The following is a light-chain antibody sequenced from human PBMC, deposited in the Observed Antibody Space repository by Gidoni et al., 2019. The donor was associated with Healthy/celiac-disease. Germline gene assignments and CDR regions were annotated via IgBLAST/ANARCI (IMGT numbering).Light chain of an antibody. Sequence: DIQMTQSPSSLSASVRDRVTITCRASQSISSYLNWYQQKPGKAPKLLIYAASSLQSGVPSGFSGSGSGTDFTLTISSLQPEDFATYYCQQSYTTPWTFGQGTKVEIK. V-gene: IGKV1-39*01. CDR3: QQSYTTPWT. J-gene: IGKJ1*01. CDR1: QSISSY. CDR2: AAS.